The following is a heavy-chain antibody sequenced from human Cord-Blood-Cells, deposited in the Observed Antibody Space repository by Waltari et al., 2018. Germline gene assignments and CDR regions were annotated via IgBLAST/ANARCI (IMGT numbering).Heavy chain of an antibody. CDR1: GGTFRSYA. CDR3: ARDKGHCSGGSCYYDY. Sequence: QVQLVQSGAEVQKPGSSVKVSCKASGGTFRSYAIIWVGPALRQGLAWMGGIIPILGIANYAQKFQGRVTITADKSTSTAYMELSSLRSEDKAVYYCARDKGHCSGGSCYYDYWGQGTLVTVSS. V-gene: IGHV1-69*04. D-gene: IGHD2-15*01. J-gene: IGHJ4*02. CDR2: IIPILGIA.